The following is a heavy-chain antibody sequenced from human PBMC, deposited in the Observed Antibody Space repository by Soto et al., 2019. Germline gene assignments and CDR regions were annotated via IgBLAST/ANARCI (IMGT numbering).Heavy chain of an antibody. CDR1: GYTLTSYY. CDR3: ARDRIVVVVAPPYYYMDV. Sequence: GASVKVSCKASGYTLTSYYMHWVRQAPGQGLEWMGIINPSGGSTSCAQKFQGRVTMTRDTSTSTVYMELSSLRSEDTAVYYCARDRIVVVVAPPYYYMDVWGKGTTVTVSS. J-gene: IGHJ6*03. D-gene: IGHD2-15*01. V-gene: IGHV1-46*03. CDR2: INPSGGST.